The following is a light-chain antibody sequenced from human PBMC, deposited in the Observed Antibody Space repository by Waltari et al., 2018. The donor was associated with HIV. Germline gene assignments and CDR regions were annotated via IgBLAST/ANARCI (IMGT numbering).Light chain of an antibody. CDR3: AAWDDSLRGWV. Sequence: QSVLTQPPSASGTPGQRVTISCSGSSSNIGTNSVYWCQQRPGTTPKLLVYRSKQRPSGVPDRFSGSKSGTSGSLAISGLRSEDEADYYCAAWDDSLRGWVFGGGTKLTVL. J-gene: IGLJ3*02. CDR2: RSK. V-gene: IGLV1-47*01. CDR1: SSNIGTNS.